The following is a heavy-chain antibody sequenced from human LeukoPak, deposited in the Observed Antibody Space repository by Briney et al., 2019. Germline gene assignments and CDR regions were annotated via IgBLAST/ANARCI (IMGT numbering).Heavy chain of an antibody. V-gene: IGHV3-23*01. CDR1: GFTFSSYV. CDR2: ITGGGNT. Sequence: GRSLRLSCAASGFTFSSYVMSWVRQAPGKGLEWVSAITGGGNTYYADSVKGRFTISRDNSKNTLFLQMNSLRAGDTAVYYCAKKYSNSWTAFDYWGQGTLVTVSS. D-gene: IGHD6-13*01. CDR3: AKKYSNSWTAFDY. J-gene: IGHJ4*02.